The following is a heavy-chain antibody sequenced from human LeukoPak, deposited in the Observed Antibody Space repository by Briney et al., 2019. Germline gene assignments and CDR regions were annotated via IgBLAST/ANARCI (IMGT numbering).Heavy chain of an antibody. D-gene: IGHD2-2*01. Sequence: PGGSLRLSCAASGFTVSSNYMSWVRQAPGKGLEWVSVIYSGGSTYYADSVKGRFTISRDNSKNTLYLQMNSLGAEDTAVYYCARGEYCSSTSCYLSDAFDIWGQGTMVTVSS. CDR1: GFTVSSNY. CDR2: IYSGGST. CDR3: ARGEYCSSTSCYLSDAFDI. V-gene: IGHV3-66*01. J-gene: IGHJ3*02.